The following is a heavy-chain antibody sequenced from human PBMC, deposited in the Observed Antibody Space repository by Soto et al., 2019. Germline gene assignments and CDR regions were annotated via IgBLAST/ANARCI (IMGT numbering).Heavy chain of an antibody. CDR2: ISVYNGKT. D-gene: IGHD1-26*01. J-gene: IGHJ4*02. CDR1: GYTFTSYG. CDR3: ARDWKEKVGSTFYY. V-gene: IGHV1-18*01. Sequence: ASVKVSCKASGYTFTSYGISWVRQAPGQGLEWMGWISVYNGKTNYAQKLQGRVTMTTDTSTSTAYMELRSLRSDDTAVYYCARDWKEKVGSTFYYWGQGTLVTVS.